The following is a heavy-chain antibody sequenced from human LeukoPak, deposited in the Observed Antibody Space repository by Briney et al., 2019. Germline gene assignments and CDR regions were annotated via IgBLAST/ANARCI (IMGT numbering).Heavy chain of an antibody. D-gene: IGHD6-6*01. Sequence: PGGSLRLSCAASGFTFSDYYMSWIRQAPGKGLEWVSYISSSGSTIYYADSVKGRFTISRDNAKNSLYLQMNSLRAEDTAVYYCARDRVWVSSSYAFDIWGQGTMVTVSS. CDR1: GFTFSDYY. J-gene: IGHJ3*02. CDR2: ISSSGSTI. CDR3: ARDRVWVSSSYAFDI. V-gene: IGHV3-11*04.